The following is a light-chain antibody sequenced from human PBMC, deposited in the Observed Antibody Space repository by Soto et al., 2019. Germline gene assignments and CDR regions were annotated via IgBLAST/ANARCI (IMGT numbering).Light chain of an antibody. CDR2: DAS. CDR1: QSISSW. J-gene: IGKJ1*01. Sequence: DIQMTQSPSTLSASVGDRVTITCRASQSISSWLAWYQQKPGKAPKLLIHDASSLESGAPSRFSGSGSGTEFTLTISSLQPDDFATYYCQQYNSYWRTFGQGTKVDIK. CDR3: QQYNSYWRT. V-gene: IGKV1-5*01.